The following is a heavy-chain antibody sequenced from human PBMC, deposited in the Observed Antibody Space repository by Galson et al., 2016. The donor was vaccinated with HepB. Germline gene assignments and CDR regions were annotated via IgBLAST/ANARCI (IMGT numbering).Heavy chain of an antibody. Sequence: PALVKPPQTLTLTCTFSGFSLTTSGVGVGWIRQPPGKALEWLAVIYWDDDKRYSPSLKTRLTITKDTSKNQVVLTVTNMDPVDTATYYCALPLSNHIYDSTNYRRQTYFVSWGQGTLVTVSS. CDR2: IYWDDDK. CDR1: GFSLTTSGVG. CDR3: ALPLSNHIYDSTNYRRQTYFVS. V-gene: IGHV2-5*02. D-gene: IGHD3-22*01. J-gene: IGHJ4*02.